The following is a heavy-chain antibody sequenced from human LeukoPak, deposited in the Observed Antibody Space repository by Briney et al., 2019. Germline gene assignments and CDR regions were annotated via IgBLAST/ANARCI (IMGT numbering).Heavy chain of an antibody. CDR1: GYTLTELS. Sequence: ASVKVSCKVSGYTLTELSMHYVRQPPGKGLEWMGGFDPEDGETIYAQKFQGRVTMTEDTSTDTAYMELRSLRYEDTAVYYCATAPSRGCSGGSCSYISYYWGQGTLVTVSS. CDR2: FDPEDGET. D-gene: IGHD2-15*01. J-gene: IGHJ4*02. V-gene: IGHV1-24*01. CDR3: ATAPSRGCSGGSCSYISYY.